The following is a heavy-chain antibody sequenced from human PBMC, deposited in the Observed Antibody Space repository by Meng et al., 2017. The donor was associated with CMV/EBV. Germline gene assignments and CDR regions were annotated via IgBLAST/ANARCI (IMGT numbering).Heavy chain of an antibody. D-gene: IGHD2-2*01. CDR2: ISSSSSYI. CDR1: GFTFSSYS. V-gene: IGHV3-21*01. CDR3: ARDPGRYCSSTSCFYDAFDI. J-gene: IGHJ3*02. Sequence: GGSLRLSCAASGFTFSSYSMNWVRQAPGKGLEWVSSISSSSSYIYYADSVKGRFTISRDNAKNSLYLQMNSLRAEDTAVYYCARDPGRYCSSTSCFYDAFDIWGQGTMVTVSS.